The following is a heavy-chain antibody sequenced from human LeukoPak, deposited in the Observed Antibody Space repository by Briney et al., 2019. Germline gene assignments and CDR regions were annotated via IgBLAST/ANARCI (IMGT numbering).Heavy chain of an antibody. CDR2: INHSGST. CDR1: GGSFSGYY. Sequence: SETLSLTCAVYGGSFSGYYWSWIRQPPGKGLEWIGEINHSGSTNYNPSLKSRVTISVDTSKNQFSLKLSSVTAADTAVYYCTRVAHYYGGFDPWGQGTLVTVSS. V-gene: IGHV4-34*01. J-gene: IGHJ5*02. D-gene: IGHD3-10*01. CDR3: TRVAHYYGGFDP.